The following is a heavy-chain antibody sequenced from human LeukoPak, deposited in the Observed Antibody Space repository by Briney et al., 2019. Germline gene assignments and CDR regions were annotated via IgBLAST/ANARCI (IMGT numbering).Heavy chain of an antibody. J-gene: IGHJ4*02. CDR3: ASSTGSGSYYPLFDY. V-gene: IGHV4-61*02. CDR2: IYTSGST. CDR1: GGSISSGSYS. D-gene: IGHD3-10*01. Sequence: SETLSLTCAVYGGSISSGSYSWSWIRQPAGKGLEWIWRIYTSGSTNYNPSLTSRVTRSVDTSKNQFFMKLSSVTAADTAVYYCASSTGSGSYYPLFDYWGQGTLVTVSS.